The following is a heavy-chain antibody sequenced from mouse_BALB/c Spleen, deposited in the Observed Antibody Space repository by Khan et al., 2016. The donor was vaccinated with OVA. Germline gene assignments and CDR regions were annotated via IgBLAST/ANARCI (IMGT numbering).Heavy chain of an antibody. CDR1: GYIFTSYW. CDR2: IYTGTDNT. D-gene: IGHD3-2*02. J-gene: IGHJ2*01. Sequence: VKLVESGAELVRPGASVKLSCKTSGYIFTSYWIHWVKQRSGQGLEWIARIYTGTDNTYYNEKFKDKVTLTADKSSSTAYLQLSSLKPEDPDVYFCAREEALDHYDHWGQGTTLTVSS. V-gene: IGHV1-76*01. CDR3: AREEALDHYDH.